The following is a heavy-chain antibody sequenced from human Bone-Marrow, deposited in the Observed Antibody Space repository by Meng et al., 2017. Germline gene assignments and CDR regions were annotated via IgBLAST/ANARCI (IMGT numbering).Heavy chain of an antibody. J-gene: IGHJ1*01. CDR3: ARGTRPLLFQH. CDR2: INHSGST. D-gene: IGHD1-1*01. CDR1: GGSCSGYY. Sequence: HGLRREWGAGLWKPSGSLSLTCAVYGGSCSGYYWSWIRQPPGKGLEWIGEINHSGSTNYNPSLKSRVTISVDTSKNQFSLKLSSVTAADTAVYYCARGTRPLLFQHWGQGTLVTVSS. V-gene: IGHV4-34*01.